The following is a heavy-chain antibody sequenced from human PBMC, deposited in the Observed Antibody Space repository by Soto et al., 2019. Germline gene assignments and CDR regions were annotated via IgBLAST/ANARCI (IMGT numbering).Heavy chain of an antibody. V-gene: IGHV4-59*01. D-gene: IGHD1-26*01. CDR3: VRDRLGSLDY. CDR2: ISKRGSA. Sequence: SETLSLTCTVSGDSISTNQWGWVGQPPGKGLEWIAYISKRGSANQNPPLQSRVSMSIDMSKNQFSLRLSSVTAADTAVYYCVRDRLGSLDYWGQGALDTVSS. J-gene: IGHJ4*02. CDR1: GDSISTNQ.